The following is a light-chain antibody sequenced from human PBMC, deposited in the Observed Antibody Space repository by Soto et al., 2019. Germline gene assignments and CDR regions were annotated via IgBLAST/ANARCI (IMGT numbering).Light chain of an antibody. CDR2: DAS. J-gene: IGKJ1*01. CDR3: QQRAKWPRT. Sequence: EIVLTQPPATLSLSPGEIDTLSCRARQSIGSDLAWYQQRPCQAPSLLIYDASNRAPGIPARVGGSGSGTDFTLTISSLEPEDFAVYHCQQRAKWPRTFGQGTMVEIK. V-gene: IGKV3-11*01. CDR1: QSIGSD.